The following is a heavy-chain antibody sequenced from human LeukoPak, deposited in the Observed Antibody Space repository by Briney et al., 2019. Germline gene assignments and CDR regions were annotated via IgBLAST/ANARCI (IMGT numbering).Heavy chain of an antibody. V-gene: IGHV3-53*01. CDR1: GFTVSSNY. D-gene: IGHD3-10*01. CDR3: AREAADYYGSGSYFDY. CDR2: IYSGGST. Sequence: GGSLRLSCSASGFTVSSNYMSWVRQAPGKGLEWVSVIYSGGSTYYADSVKGRFTISRDNSKNTLYLQMNSLRAEDTAVYYCAREAADYYGSGSYFDYWGQGTLVTVSS. J-gene: IGHJ4*02.